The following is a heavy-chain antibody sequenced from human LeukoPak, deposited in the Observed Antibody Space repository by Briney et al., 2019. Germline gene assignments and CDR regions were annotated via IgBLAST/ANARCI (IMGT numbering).Heavy chain of an antibody. CDR2: ISGSGGST. J-gene: IGHJ4*02. Sequence: GGSLRLSCAASGFTFSSYAMSWVRQAPGKGLEWVSAISGSGGSTYYADSVKGRFTISRDNSKNTLYPQMNSLRAEDTAVYYCAKVPYYDFWSGYSDGYYFDYWGQGTLVTVSS. CDR3: AKVPYYDFWSGYSDGYYFDY. D-gene: IGHD3-3*01. V-gene: IGHV3-23*01. CDR1: GFTFSSYA.